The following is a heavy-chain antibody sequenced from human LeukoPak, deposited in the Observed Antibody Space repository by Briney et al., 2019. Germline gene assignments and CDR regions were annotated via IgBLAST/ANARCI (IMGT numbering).Heavy chain of an antibody. CDR2: IYYSGST. Sequence: SETLSLTCTVSGGSISSSSYYWGWIRQPPGKGLEWIGSIYYSGSTYYNPSLKSRVTISVDTSKNQFSLKLSSVTAADTAVYYCARGDTMIVTDVWGKGTTVTVSS. V-gene: IGHV4-39*07. CDR3: ARGDTMIVTDV. D-gene: IGHD3-22*01. CDR1: GGSISSSSYY. J-gene: IGHJ6*04.